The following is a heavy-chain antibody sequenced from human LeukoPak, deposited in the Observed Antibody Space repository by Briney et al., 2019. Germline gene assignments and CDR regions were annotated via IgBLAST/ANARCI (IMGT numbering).Heavy chain of an antibody. V-gene: IGHV3-30*03. CDR2: ISYDGSNK. J-gene: IGHJ4*02. CDR1: GFTFSSYG. CDR3: ARQNRRSIVGATGRGSDY. D-gene: IGHD1-26*01. Sequence: GGSLRLSCAASGFTFSSYGMHWVRQAPGKGLEWVAVISYDGSNKYYADSVKGRFTISRDNSKNTLYLQMNSLRAEDTAVYYCARQNRRSIVGATGRGSDYWGQGTLVTVSS.